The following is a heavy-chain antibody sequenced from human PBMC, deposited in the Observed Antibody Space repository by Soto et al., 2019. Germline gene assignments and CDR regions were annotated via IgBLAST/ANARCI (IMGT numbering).Heavy chain of an antibody. CDR1: GFTFSSYS. CDR3: ARDPGYGVAY. CDR2: ISSSSSTI. Sequence: GGSLRLSCAASGFTFSSYSMNWVRQAPGKGLEWVSYISSSSSTIYYADSVKGRFTISRDNAKNSLYLQMNSLRAEDTAVYYCARDPGYGVAYWGQGTLVTVSS. D-gene: IGHD5-18*01. V-gene: IGHV3-48*01. J-gene: IGHJ4*02.